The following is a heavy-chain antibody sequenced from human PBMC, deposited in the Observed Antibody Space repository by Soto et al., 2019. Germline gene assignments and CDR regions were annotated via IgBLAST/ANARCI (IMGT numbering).Heavy chain of an antibody. J-gene: IGHJ5*02. V-gene: IGHV6-1*01. CDR3: ARDLMSVWDNWFDP. D-gene: IGHD3-16*01. CDR1: GDSVSSNSAA. CDR2: TYYRSKWYN. Sequence: KQSQTLSLTCAISGDSVSSNSAAWNWIRQSPSRGLEWLGRTYYRSKWYNDYAVSVKSRITINPDTSKNQFSLQLNSVTPEDTAVYYCARDLMSVWDNWFDPWGQGTLVTVSS.